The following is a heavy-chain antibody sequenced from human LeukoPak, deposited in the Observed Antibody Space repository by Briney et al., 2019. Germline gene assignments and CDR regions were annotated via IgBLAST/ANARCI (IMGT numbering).Heavy chain of an antibody. Sequence: SETLSLTCAVYGGSLSGYSWTWIRQPPGKGLEWIGEIDQSGSTNYNASLTSRVIISADTSQNQFSLKLTSVTVADTAVYYCARVYVTVVRGRWFDPWGQGTLVTVSS. D-gene: IGHD3-10*01. V-gene: IGHV4-34*01. J-gene: IGHJ5*02. CDR2: IDQSGST. CDR3: ARVYVTVVRGRWFDP. CDR1: GGSLSGYS.